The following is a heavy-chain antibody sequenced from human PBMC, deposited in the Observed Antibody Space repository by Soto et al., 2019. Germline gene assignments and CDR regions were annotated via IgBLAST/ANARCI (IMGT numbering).Heavy chain of an antibody. J-gene: IGHJ3*01. CDR3: VKDHSTDWLGAAFDF. Sequence: EVQMLESGGELVQPGGSLRLSCAASGFIFSNYAMTWVRQAPGKGLEWVSGMTGTSGSRYYADSVKGRFSIFRDNSQNTLYLQMNSLRPEDTAVYYCVKDHSTDWLGAAFDFWGQGTMVSVSS. D-gene: IGHD3-10*01. V-gene: IGHV3-23*01. CDR2: MTGTSGSR. CDR1: GFIFSNYA.